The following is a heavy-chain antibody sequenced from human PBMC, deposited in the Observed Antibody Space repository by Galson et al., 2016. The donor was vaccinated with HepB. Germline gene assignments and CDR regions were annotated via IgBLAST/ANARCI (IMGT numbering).Heavy chain of an antibody. J-gene: IGHJ4*02. CDR2: IDWDDDK. D-gene: IGHD1-26*01. Sequence: PALVKPTQTLTLTCTFSGFSLGTSGMCVSWIRQPPGKALEWLALIDWDDDKYYSTSLKTRLTISKDTSKNQVVLRMTNMDPVDTATYYCVRSLYSGSYSAFDYWGQGNLVTVSS. CDR1: GFSLGTSGMC. CDR3: VRSLYSGSYSAFDY. V-gene: IGHV2-70*01.